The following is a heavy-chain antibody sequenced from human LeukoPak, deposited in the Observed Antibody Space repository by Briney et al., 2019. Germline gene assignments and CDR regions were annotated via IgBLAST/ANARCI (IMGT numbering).Heavy chain of an antibody. J-gene: IGHJ4*02. V-gene: IGHV1-2*02. Sequence: GASVKVSCKASGYTFNDFYIHWVRQAPGQGLEWMGWINPKNGGATSAEKFQGRVTLTTGTSVSTSYMELSGLKSDDTAIYFCARSGHRGYAGDYDHWGQGTLVTVSS. D-gene: IGHD3-16*01. CDR1: GYTFNDFY. CDR2: INPKNGGA. CDR3: ARSGHRGYAGDYDH.